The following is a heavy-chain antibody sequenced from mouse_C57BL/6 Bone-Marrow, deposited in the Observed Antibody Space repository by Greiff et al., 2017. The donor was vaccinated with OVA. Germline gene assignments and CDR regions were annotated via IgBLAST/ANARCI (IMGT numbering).Heavy chain of an antibody. J-gene: IGHJ4*01. CDR2: IYPRSGNT. D-gene: IGHD1-1*01. Sequence: VQLQESGAELARPGASVKLSCKASGYTFTSYGISWVKQRTGQGLEWIGEIYPRSGNTYYNEKFKGKATLTADKSSSTAYMELRSLTSEDSAVYFCATNYVDAMDYWGQGTSVTVSS. V-gene: IGHV1-81*01. CDR3: ATNYVDAMDY. CDR1: GYTFTSYG.